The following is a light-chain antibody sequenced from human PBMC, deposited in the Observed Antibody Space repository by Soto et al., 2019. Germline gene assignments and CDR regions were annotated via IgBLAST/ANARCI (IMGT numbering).Light chain of an antibody. Sequence: QSVLTQSSSASGTPGQRVHISCSGRRSNIGENYVYWYQQFPGTAPRVLIYKNNQRPSGVPDRFSGSKSGTSASLAISGLRSEDEADYYCAAWDDTLNGYVFGTGTKVAV. CDR3: AAWDDTLNGYV. CDR2: KNN. J-gene: IGLJ1*01. CDR1: RSNIGENY. V-gene: IGLV1-47*01.